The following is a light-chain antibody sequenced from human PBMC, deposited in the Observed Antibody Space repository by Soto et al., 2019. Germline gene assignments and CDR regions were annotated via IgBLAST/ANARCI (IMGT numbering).Light chain of an antibody. CDR1: SSDVGSYNL. Sequence: QSVLTQPASVSESPGQSITISCTGTSSDVGSYNLVSWYQQHPGKAPKLMIYEGSKRPSGVSNRFSGSKSGNTASLTISWLQAEDEADYYCCSYAGSSTSHVVFGGGTQVTVL. V-gene: IGLV2-23*01. CDR3: CSYAGSSTSHVV. CDR2: EGS. J-gene: IGLJ2*01.